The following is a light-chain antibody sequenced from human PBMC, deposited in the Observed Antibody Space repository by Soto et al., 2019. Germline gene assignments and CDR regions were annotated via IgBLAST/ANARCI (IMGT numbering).Light chain of an antibody. Sequence: QSVLTQPPSASGTPGQRVTISCSGSSSNIESNTVTWYQQLQGTAPNLVIYSNYDRPSGVPDRFSGSTSGTSASLVIRGLQSEDEADYYCAAWYDSLNGYVFGGGTKLTVL. CDR3: AAWYDSLNGYV. CDR2: SNY. V-gene: IGLV1-44*01. CDR1: SSNIESNT. J-gene: IGLJ1*01.